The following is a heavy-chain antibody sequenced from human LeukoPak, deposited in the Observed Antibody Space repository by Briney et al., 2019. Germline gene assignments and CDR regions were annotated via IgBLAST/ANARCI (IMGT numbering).Heavy chain of an antibody. Sequence: PGGSLRLSCAASGFTFDDYGMSWVRQAPGKGLEWVSGINWNGGSTGYADSVKGRFTISRDNAKNSLYLQMNSLRAEDTALYYCARADCSGGSCWSEAFDIWGQGTMVTVSS. CDR1: GFTFDDYG. D-gene: IGHD2-15*01. J-gene: IGHJ3*02. CDR2: INWNGGST. CDR3: ARADCSGGSCWSEAFDI. V-gene: IGHV3-20*04.